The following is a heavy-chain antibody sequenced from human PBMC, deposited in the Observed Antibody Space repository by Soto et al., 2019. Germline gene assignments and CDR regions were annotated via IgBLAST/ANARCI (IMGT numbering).Heavy chain of an antibody. CDR3: VRMGFGESTNYFDN. CDR1: GFTFSSYW. Sequence: GSLRLSCAASGFTFSSYWMSWVRQAPGKGLEWVANIKQDGSEKYYVDSVKGRFTISRDNAKNSLYLQMNSLRVEDTAVYYCVRMGFGESTNYFDNWGQGTLVTVSS. J-gene: IGHJ4*02. V-gene: IGHV3-7*01. CDR2: IKQDGSEK. D-gene: IGHD3-10*01.